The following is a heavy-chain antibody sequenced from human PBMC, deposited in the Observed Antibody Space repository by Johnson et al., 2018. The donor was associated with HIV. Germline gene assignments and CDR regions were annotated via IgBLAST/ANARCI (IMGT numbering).Heavy chain of an antibody. CDR2: INWNGGST. Sequence: VQVVESGGGVVQPGRSLRLSCAASGFTFSSYAMHWVRQAPGKGLEWVSGINWNGGSTGYADSVKGRFTISRDNAKNSLYLQMNSLRAEDTALYYCARDRGGAARDAFDIWGQGTMVTVSS. V-gene: IGHV3-20*04. J-gene: IGHJ3*02. CDR1: GFTFSSYA. CDR3: ARDRGGAARDAFDI. D-gene: IGHD3-10*01.